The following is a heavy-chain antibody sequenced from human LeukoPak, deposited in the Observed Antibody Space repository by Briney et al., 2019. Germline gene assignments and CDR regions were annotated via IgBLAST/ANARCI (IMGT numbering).Heavy chain of an antibody. Sequence: SVKVSCKASGDTFSCYAISWVRQAPGQGLEWMGGIIPIFGTANYAQKFQGRVTITADESTSTAYMELSSLRSEDTAVYYCARARIYCSSTSCYSNWFDPWGQGTLVTVSS. CDR1: GDTFSCYA. CDR3: ARARIYCSSTSCYSNWFDP. V-gene: IGHV1-69*13. D-gene: IGHD2-2*01. J-gene: IGHJ5*02. CDR2: IIPIFGTA.